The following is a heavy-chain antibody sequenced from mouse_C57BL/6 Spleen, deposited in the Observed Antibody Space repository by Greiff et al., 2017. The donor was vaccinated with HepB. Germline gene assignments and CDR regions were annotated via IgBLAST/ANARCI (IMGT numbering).Heavy chain of an antibody. Sequence: QVQLQQSGAELAKPGASVKLSCKASGYTFTSYWMHWVKQRPGQGLEWIGYINPSSGYTKYNQKFKDKATLTADKSSSTAYMQLSSLTYEDSAVYYCAIYYDYDEGYFDVWGTGTTVTVSS. CDR3: AIYYDYDEGYFDV. D-gene: IGHD2-4*01. V-gene: IGHV1-7*01. CDR2: INPSSGYT. J-gene: IGHJ1*03. CDR1: GYTFTSYW.